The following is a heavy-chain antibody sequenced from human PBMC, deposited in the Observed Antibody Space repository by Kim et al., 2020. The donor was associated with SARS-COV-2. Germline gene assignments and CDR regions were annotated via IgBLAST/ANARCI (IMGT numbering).Heavy chain of an antibody. Sequence: GGSLRLSCAASGFTFSSYGMHWVRQAPGKGLEWVAVIWYDGSNKYYADSVKGRFTISRDNSKNTLYLQMNSLRAEDTAVYYCARGDQTRIKKIAARVPAEYFQHWGQGTLVTVSS. CDR1: GFTFSSYG. V-gene: IGHV3-33*01. CDR2: IWYDGSNK. J-gene: IGHJ1*01. D-gene: IGHD6-6*01. CDR3: ARGDQTRIKKIAARVPAEYFQH.